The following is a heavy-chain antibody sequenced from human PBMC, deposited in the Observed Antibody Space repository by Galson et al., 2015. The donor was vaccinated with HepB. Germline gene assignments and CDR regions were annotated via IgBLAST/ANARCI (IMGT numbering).Heavy chain of an antibody. V-gene: IGHV5-51*01. CDR3: ARCGPYLHPEVVRDIDP. D-gene: IGHD3-10*01. CDR1: GYSFTSYW. Sequence: QSGAEVKKPGESLKISCKGSGYSFTSYWIGWVRQMPGKGLEWMGIIYPGDSDTRYSPSFQGQVTISADKSISTAYLQWSSLKASDTAMYYCARCGPYLHPEVVRDIDPWGQGTLVTVSS. CDR2: IYPGDSDT. J-gene: IGHJ5*02.